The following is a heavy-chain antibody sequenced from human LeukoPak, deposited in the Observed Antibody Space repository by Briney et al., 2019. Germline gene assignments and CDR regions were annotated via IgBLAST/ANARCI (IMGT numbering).Heavy chain of an antibody. J-gene: IGHJ4*02. Sequence: ASVKVSCKASGYTFTSYGISWARQAPGQGLEWMGWISAYNGNTNYAQKLQGRVTMTTDTSTSTAYMELRSLRSDDTAVYYCARLTYYGSGSAHPKYYFDYWGQGTLVTVSS. V-gene: IGHV1-18*04. CDR3: ARLTYYGSGSAHPKYYFDY. D-gene: IGHD3-10*01. CDR1: GYTFTSYG. CDR2: ISAYNGNT.